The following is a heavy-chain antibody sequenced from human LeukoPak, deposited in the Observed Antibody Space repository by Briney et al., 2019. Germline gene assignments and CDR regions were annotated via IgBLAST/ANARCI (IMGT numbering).Heavy chain of an antibody. J-gene: IGHJ4*02. CDR3: ARDQYYGSGTYYNSSKGYFDY. Sequence: GRSLRLSCAASGFTFDDYAMHWVRQAPGKGLEWVSGISWNSGSIGYADSVKGRFTISRDNAKNSLYLQMNSLRAEDTAVYYCARDQYYGSGTYYNSSKGYFDYWGQGTLVTVSS. CDR1: GFTFDDYA. CDR2: ISWNSGSI. V-gene: IGHV3-9*01. D-gene: IGHD3-10*01.